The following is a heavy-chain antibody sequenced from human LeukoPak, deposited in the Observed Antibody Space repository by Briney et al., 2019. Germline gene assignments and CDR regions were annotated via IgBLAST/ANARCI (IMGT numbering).Heavy chain of an antibody. CDR1: GGSISSYY. V-gene: IGHV4-59*08. Sequence: SETLSLTCTVSGGSISSYYWSWIRQPPGKGLEWIGYIYYSGSTNYNPSLKSRVTISVDTSKNQFSLKLSSVTAADTAVCYCARHRIAAAGLAYWGQGTLVTISP. D-gene: IGHD6-13*01. CDR2: IYYSGST. J-gene: IGHJ4*02. CDR3: ARHRIAAAGLAY.